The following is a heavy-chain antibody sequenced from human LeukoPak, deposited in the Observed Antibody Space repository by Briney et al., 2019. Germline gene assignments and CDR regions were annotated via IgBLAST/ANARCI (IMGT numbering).Heavy chain of an antibody. Sequence: PGGSLRLSCAASGFTFSSYAMSWVRQAPGKGLEWVSAISGSGGSTYYADSVKGRFTISRDNAKNSLYLQMNSLRAEDTAVYYCASNDGRVWGSYRVYFGYWGQGALVTVSS. CDR2: ISGSGGST. J-gene: IGHJ4*02. D-gene: IGHD3-16*02. CDR3: ASNDGRVWGSYRVYFGY. V-gene: IGHV3-23*01. CDR1: GFTFSSYA.